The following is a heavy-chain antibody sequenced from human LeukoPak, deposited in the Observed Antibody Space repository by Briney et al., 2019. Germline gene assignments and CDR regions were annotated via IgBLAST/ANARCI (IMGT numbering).Heavy chain of an antibody. V-gene: IGHV3-21*01. CDR3: ARGYCGGDCYGD. J-gene: IGHJ1*01. D-gene: IGHD2-21*02. CDR2: IDSSSSHI. CDR1: GFSFSSYA. Sequence: GGSLRLSCAASGFSFSSYAMNWVRQAPGKGLEWVSSIDSSSSHIYFADSVKGRFTISRDNTKSSLYLQMNSLRAEDMAVYYCARGYCGGDCYGDWGQGTLVTVSS.